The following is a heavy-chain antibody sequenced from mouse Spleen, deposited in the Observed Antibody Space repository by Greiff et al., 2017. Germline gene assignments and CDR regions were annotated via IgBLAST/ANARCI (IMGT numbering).Heavy chain of an antibody. CDR3: ARGLRGSYYAMDY. D-gene: IGHD1-1*01. V-gene: IGHV5-17*01. CDR1: GFTFSDYG. CDR2: ISSGSSTI. Sequence: EVMLVESGGGLVKPGGSLKLSCAASGFTFSDYGMHWVRQAPEKGLEWVAYISSGSSTIYYADTVKGRFTISRDNAKNTLFLQMTSLRSEDTAMYYCARGLRGSYYAMDYWGQGTSVTVSS. J-gene: IGHJ4*01.